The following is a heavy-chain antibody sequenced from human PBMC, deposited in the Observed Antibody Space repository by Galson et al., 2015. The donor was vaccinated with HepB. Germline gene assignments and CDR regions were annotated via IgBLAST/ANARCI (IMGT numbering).Heavy chain of an antibody. Sequence: SLRLSCAASGFTFGDYAMSWFRQAPGKGLEWVGFIRSKAYGGTTEYAASVKGRFTISRDDSKSIAYLQMNSLKTEDTAVYYCTREGRRDDYNHPFFYSFDYWGQGTLVTVSS. V-gene: IGHV3-49*03. J-gene: IGHJ4*02. D-gene: IGHD5-24*01. CDR2: IRSKAYGGTT. CDR1: GFTFGDYA. CDR3: TREGRRDDYNHPFFYSFDY.